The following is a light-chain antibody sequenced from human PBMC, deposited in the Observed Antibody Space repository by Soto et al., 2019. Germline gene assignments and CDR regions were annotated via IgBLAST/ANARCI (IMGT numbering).Light chain of an antibody. CDR1: QPISDY. Sequence: DIQITQSQSSLSASVGDRVSITCRTGQPISDYLNWYQQKPGKAPSLLIYTASNLQTGVPSRLSGSGSGTHFTLTISSLQPDDCATYYCQQSYNTPRTFGQGTKVDIK. CDR3: QQSYNTPRT. J-gene: IGKJ1*01. V-gene: IGKV1-39*01. CDR2: TAS.